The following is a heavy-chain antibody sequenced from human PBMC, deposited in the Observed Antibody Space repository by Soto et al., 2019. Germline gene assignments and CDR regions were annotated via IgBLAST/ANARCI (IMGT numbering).Heavy chain of an antibody. CDR1: GGSITSDAYY. V-gene: IGHV4-39*01. CDR2: VYYSVSA. CDR3: ARNLDLLSPYGGYVYAFDI. J-gene: IGHJ3*02. Sequence: SETLSLTCTVSGGSITSDAYYWGWVRQPPGKGLECIGYVYYSVSAYYNPSHKSRVTMSVDMSKNQFSLKLSSVTAADTAVYYCARNLDLLSPYGGYVYAFDIWGQGTMVTVSS. D-gene: IGHD4-17*01.